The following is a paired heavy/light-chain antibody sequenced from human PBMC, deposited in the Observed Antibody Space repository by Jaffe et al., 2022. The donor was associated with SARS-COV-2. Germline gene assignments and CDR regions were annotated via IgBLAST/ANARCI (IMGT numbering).Light chain of an antibody. J-gene: IGLJ2*01. CDR3: QVWDSSSDRVV. CDR1: NIGSKS. CDR2: DDS. V-gene: IGLV3-21*02. Sequence: SYVLTQPPSVSVAPGQTARITCGGNNIGSKSVHWYQQKPGQAPVLVVYDDSDRPSGIPERFSGSNSGNTATLTISRVEAGDEADYYCQVWDSSSDRVVFGGGTKLTVL.
Heavy chain of an antibody. V-gene: IGHV3-30-3*01. CDR2: ISYDGSNK. CDR1: GFTFSSYA. D-gene: IGHD2-15*01. J-gene: IGHJ6*02. Sequence: QVQLVESGGGVVQPGRSLRLSCAASGFTFSSYAMHWVRQAPGKGLEWVAVISYDGSNKYYADSVKGRFTISRDNSKNTLYLQMNSLRAEDTAVYYCARGPPETVVTPYYYYGMDVWGQGTTVTVSS. CDR3: ARGPPETVVTPYYYYGMDV.